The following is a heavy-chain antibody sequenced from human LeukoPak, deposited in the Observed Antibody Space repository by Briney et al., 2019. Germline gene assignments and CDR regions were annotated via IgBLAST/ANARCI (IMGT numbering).Heavy chain of an antibody. D-gene: IGHD3-10*01. CDR3: ARDAGDFDLS. J-gene: IGHJ5*02. V-gene: IGHV3-21*01. CDR2: ISGNSRYI. CDR1: GFTFSSYA. Sequence: TGGSLRLSCSASGFTFSSYAMSWVRQAPGKGLEWVSSISGNSRYIYYADSVKGRFTISRDNAKNSLYLQMHGLRAEDTAVYYCARDAGDFDLSWGQGTLVTVSS.